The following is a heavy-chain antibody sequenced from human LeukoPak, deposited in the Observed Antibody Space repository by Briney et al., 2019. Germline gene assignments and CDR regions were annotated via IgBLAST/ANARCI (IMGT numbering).Heavy chain of an antibody. CDR1: GGSISSSSYY. Sequence: SETLSLTCTVSGGSISSSSYYWGWIRQPPGKGLEWIGSIYYSGSTYYNPSLKSRVTISVETSKNQFSLKLSSVTATDTAVYYCASNTMVRGGNDAFDIWGQGTMVTVSS. CDR2: IYYSGST. V-gene: IGHV4-39*01. CDR3: ASNTMVRGGNDAFDI. D-gene: IGHD3-10*01. J-gene: IGHJ3*02.